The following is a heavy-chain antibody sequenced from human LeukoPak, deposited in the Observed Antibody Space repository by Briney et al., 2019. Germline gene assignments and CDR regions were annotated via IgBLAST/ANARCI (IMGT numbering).Heavy chain of an antibody. CDR3: ARDSYSGYDY. CDR2: IIPIFGIA. Sequence: SVKVSCKASGGTFSSYAISWVRQAPGQGLEWMGRIIPIFGIANYAQKFQGRITITADKSTSTAYMELSSLRSEDTAVYYCARDSYSGYDYWGQGTLVAVSS. D-gene: IGHD5-12*01. CDR1: GGTFSSYA. V-gene: IGHV1-69*04. J-gene: IGHJ4*02.